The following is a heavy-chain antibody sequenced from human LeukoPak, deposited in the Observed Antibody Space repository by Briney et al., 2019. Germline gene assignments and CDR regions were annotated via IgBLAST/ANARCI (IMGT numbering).Heavy chain of an antibody. CDR1: ASISSGDYY. Sequence: SETLSLTCTVSASISSGDYYRNWIRQPAGKGLEWIGRVSASGYTNYNPSLRSRITISVDTSKNQFSLELTSVTAADTAVYYCAKISGYSTSWTPDYWGQGTLVTVSS. D-gene: IGHD6-13*01. CDR3: AKISGYSTSWTPDY. J-gene: IGHJ4*02. CDR2: VSASGYT. V-gene: IGHV4-61*02.